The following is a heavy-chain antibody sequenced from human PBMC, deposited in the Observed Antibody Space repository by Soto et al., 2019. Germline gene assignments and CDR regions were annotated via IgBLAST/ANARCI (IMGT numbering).Heavy chain of an antibody. Sequence: SEILSLTCAVSGGSISSGGYSWSWIRQPPGKGLEWIGYIYHSGSTYYNPSLKSRVTISVDRSKNQFSLKLSSVTAADTAVYYCASRAMVRGVIIDYWGQGTLVTVSS. J-gene: IGHJ4*02. CDR1: GGSISSGGYS. CDR3: ASRAMVRGVIIDY. CDR2: IYHSGST. V-gene: IGHV4-30-2*01. D-gene: IGHD3-10*01.